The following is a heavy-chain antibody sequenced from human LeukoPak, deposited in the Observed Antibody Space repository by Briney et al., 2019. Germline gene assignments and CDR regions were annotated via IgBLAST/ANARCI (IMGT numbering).Heavy chain of an antibody. Sequence: GGSLRLSCAASGFRFSGYVMSWVRQAPGKVLEYVSSIDGSDGASYYADSVKGRFTISRDNSKNTLFLQMNSLRVEDTAVYYCARVDSGNYDYWGQGTLLSVSS. J-gene: IGHJ4*02. CDR2: IDGSDGAS. CDR3: ARVDSGNYDY. V-gene: IGHV3-23*01. D-gene: IGHD1-26*01. CDR1: GFRFSGYV.